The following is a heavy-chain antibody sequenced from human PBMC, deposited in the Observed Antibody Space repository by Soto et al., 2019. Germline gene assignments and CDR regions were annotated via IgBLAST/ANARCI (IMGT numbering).Heavy chain of an antibody. CDR2: IYYSGST. J-gene: IGHJ4*02. Sequence: PLETLSLTCTVSGGSVSSGSYYWSWIRQPPGKGLEWIGYIYYSGSTNYNPSLKSRVTISVDTSKNQFSLKLSSVTAADTAVYYCARDPYGDFTHYFDYWGQGTLVTVSS. D-gene: IGHD4-17*01. CDR3: ARDPYGDFTHYFDY. CDR1: GGSVSSGSYY. V-gene: IGHV4-61*01.